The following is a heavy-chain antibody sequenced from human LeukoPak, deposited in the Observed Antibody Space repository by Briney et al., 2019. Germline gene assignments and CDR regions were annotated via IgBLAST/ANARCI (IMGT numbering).Heavy chain of an antibody. J-gene: IGHJ4*02. CDR2: ISSSGSDI. CDR3: ARVYSSSWYFDDY. D-gene: IGHD6-13*01. Sequence: PGGSLRLSCVASGFTFSTYSMNWVRQAPGQGPEWVSSISSSGSDINYADSVKGRFTISRDNAKNSLYLQMNSLRAEDTAVYYCARVYSSSWYFDDYWGQGTLVTVSS. V-gene: IGHV3-21*01. CDR1: GFTFSTYS.